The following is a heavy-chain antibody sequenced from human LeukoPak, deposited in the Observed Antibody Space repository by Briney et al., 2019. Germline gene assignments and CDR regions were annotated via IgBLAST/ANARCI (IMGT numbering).Heavy chain of an antibody. CDR2: ISWDGGSR. D-gene: IGHD6-13*01. CDR1: GFTFNDYS. Sequence: GGSLRLSCVASGFTFNDYSMHWVRQPPGKGLEWVSLISWDGGSRYYADSVRGRFTISKDNSKSSVYLQMNSLRAEDAAVYYCAKGYIIAGRQWYLDLWGRGTLVGVSS. J-gene: IGHJ2*01. V-gene: IGHV3-43*01. CDR3: AKGYIIAGRQWYLDL.